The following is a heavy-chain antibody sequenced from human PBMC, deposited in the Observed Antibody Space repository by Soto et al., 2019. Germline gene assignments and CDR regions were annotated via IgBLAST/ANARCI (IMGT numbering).Heavy chain of an antibody. D-gene: IGHD1-26*01. CDR3: ARTLVGAPPFDY. CDR1: GGSISSGNYY. J-gene: IGHJ4*02. CDR2: IYYSVST. Sequence: QVQLQESGPGLVKPSQTLSLTCTVSGGSISSGNYYWRWIRQPPGKGLEWIGYIYYSVSTYYNPSLKSRVTISVDTSKNQFSLKLSSVTAADTAVYYCARTLVGAPPFDYWGQGTLVTVSS. V-gene: IGHV4-30-4*01.